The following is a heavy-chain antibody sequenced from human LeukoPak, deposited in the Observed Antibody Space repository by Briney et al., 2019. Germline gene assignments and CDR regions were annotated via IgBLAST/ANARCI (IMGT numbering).Heavy chain of an antibody. CDR2: IYYSGST. V-gene: IGHV4-39*07. CDR1: GGAISSSSYY. J-gene: IGHJ3*02. CDR3: ARGYPSYYDFWSGYSGGDAFDI. D-gene: IGHD3-3*01. Sequence: PSQTLSLTCTVSGGAISSSSYYWGWIPHPPGKGLEGMGSIYYSGSTYYNPSLKSRVTISVDTSKNQFSLKLSSVPAADTAVYYCARGYPSYYDFWSGYSGGDAFDIWGQGTMVTVSS.